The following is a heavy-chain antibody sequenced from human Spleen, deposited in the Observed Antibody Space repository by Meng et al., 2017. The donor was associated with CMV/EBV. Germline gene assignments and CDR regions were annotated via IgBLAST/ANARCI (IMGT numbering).Heavy chain of an antibody. CDR2: ISRSRSYI. V-gene: IGHV3-21*01. J-gene: IGHJ4*02. D-gene: IGHD3-22*01. CDR1: GFIFDSYG. CDR3: ARDGSSSGYPVEFDY. Sequence: GESLKISCAASGFIFDSYGVSWVRQAPGRGLEWVSSISRSRSYIYYADSVKGRFTISRDNAKNSLYLQMNSLRAEDTAVYYCARDGSSSGYPVEFDYWGQGTLVTVSS.